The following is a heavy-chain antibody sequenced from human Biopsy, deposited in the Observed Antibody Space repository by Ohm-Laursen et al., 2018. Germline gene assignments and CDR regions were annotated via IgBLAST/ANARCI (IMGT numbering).Heavy chain of an antibody. J-gene: IGHJ6*02. Sequence: PSETLSLTCTVSGGSISSDYWSWIRQTPGKGLEWIGDIYYSGSTNYNPSLKSRVTISVDTSKNQFSLRLNSVTAADTAVYYCARATNSTGWPYYYFYGMDAWGQGTTVTVSS. D-gene: IGHD2/OR15-2a*01. CDR2: IYYSGST. CDR3: ARATNSTGWPYYYFYGMDA. V-gene: IGHV4-59*01. CDR1: GGSISSDY.